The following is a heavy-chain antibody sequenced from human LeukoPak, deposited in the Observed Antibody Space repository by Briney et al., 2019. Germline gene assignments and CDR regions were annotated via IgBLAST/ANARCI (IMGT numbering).Heavy chain of an antibody. CDR2: IYYSGST. J-gene: IGHJ6*03. V-gene: IGHV4-59*01. Sequence: PSETLSLTCTVSGGSISSYYWSWIRQPPGKGLEWIGYIYYSGSTNYNPSLKSRVTISVDTSKNQFSLKLSSVTAADTAVYYCARDRLYCGGDCYLGAYLGYMDVWAKGPRSPSP. CDR3: ARDRLYCGGDCYLGAYLGYMDV. CDR1: GGSISSYY. D-gene: IGHD2-21*02.